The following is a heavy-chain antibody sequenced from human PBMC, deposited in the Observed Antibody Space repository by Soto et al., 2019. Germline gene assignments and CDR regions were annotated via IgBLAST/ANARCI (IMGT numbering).Heavy chain of an antibody. V-gene: IGHV1-69*13. Sequence: GASVKVSCKASGGTFSSYAISWVRQAPGQGLEWMGGIIPIFGTANYAQKFQGRVTITADESTSTAYMELSSLRSEDTAVYYCARDSSGGIAYYYYGMDVWGQGTTVTVSS. J-gene: IGHJ6*02. CDR3: ARDSSGGIAYYYYGMDV. CDR2: IIPIFGTA. CDR1: GGTFSSYA. D-gene: IGHD2-15*01.